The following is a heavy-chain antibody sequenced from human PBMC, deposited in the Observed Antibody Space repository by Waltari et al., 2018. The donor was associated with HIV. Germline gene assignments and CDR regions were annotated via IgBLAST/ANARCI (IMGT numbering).Heavy chain of an antibody. V-gene: IGHV1-2*02. J-gene: IGHJ5*02. CDR3: ARERIAVAVRGNWFDP. CDR1: GYTFTGYY. CDR2: INPNSGGT. D-gene: IGHD6-19*01. Sequence: QVQLLQSGAEVKKPGASVKVSCKASGYTFTGYYMHWVRQAPGQGLEWMGWINPNSGGTNYAQKFQGRVTMTRDTSISTAYMELSRLRSDDTAVYYCARERIAVAVRGNWFDPWGQGTLVTVSS.